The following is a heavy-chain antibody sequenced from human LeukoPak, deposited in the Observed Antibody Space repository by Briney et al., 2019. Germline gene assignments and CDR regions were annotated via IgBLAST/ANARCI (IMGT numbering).Heavy chain of an antibody. CDR2: VSGGGHNT. V-gene: IGHV3-23*01. CDR3: AKDRSSWYYPFDS. D-gene: IGHD3-3*01. CDR1: GFTVSSNY. J-gene: IGHJ4*02. Sequence: GGSLRLSCAASGFTVSSNYMSWVRQAPGKGLEWVSVVSGGGHNTYYADSVKGRFTMSRDNSKRTVYLQMNSLRAEDTAVYYCAKDRSSWYYPFDSWGQGTLVTVSS.